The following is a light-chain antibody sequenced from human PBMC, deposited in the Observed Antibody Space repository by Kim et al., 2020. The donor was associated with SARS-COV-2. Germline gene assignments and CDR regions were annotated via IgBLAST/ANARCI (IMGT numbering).Light chain of an antibody. J-gene: IGKJ2*01. CDR3: QQYYSLYT. V-gene: IGKV1-5*03. Sequence: DIQMTQSPSTLSASVGDRVTITCRASQTIDTWLTWYQQKPGKAPKLLIYRASTLESGVPSRFSGSGSGTEFTLTIRSLQPDDFATYYCQQYYSLYTFGQGTKLEI. CDR2: RAS. CDR1: QTIDTW.